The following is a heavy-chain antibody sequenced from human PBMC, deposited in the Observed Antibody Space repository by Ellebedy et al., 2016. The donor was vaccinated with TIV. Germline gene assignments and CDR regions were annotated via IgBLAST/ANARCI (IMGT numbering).Heavy chain of an antibody. J-gene: IGHJ3*02. CDR1: GGSISTYF. V-gene: IGHV4-59*13. Sequence: SETLSLTXTVSGGSISTYFWSWFRQPPGKGLEWIGYIYYTGRTNYNPSLKSRVTLSVDTSRNQFSLKLSSVTTADTAVYYCAREGGITAFDIWGQGTMVTVSS. CDR3: AREGGITAFDI. CDR2: IYYTGRT. D-gene: IGHD1-26*01.